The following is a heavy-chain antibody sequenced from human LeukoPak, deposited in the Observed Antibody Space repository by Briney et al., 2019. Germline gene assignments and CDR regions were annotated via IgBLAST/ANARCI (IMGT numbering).Heavy chain of an antibody. J-gene: IGHJ5*02. D-gene: IGHD6-19*01. CDR1: GFTFDDYA. CDR3: AKDSDHGSSGWNWFDP. Sequence: PGGSLRLSCAASGFTFDDYAMHWVRQAPGKGLEWVSGISWNSGSIGYADSVKGRFTISRDNAKNSLYLQMNSLRAEDTALYYCAKDSDHGSSGWNWFDPWGQGTLVTVSS. V-gene: IGHV3-9*01. CDR2: ISWNSGSI.